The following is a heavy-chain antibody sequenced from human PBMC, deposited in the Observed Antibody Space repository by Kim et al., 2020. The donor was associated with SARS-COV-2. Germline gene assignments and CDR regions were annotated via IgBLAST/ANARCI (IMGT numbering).Heavy chain of an antibody. Sequence: SETLSLTCTASGGSISSYYWSWIRQPPGKGLEWVGFIYYNGSTNSNPSPKSRVPISVDPSTTKFPFMLNPGPAAAAPAFYYYCAVVIGCGGACYSW. D-gene: IGHD2-21*02. CDR2: IYYNGST. J-gene: IGHJ5*01. V-gene: IGHV4-59*01. CDR3: YCAVVIGCGGACYS. CDR1: GGSISSYY.